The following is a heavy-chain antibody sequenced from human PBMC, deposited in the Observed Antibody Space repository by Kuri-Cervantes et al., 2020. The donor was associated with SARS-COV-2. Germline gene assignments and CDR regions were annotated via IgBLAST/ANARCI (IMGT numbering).Heavy chain of an antibody. Sequence: SETLSLTCAVYGGSFSGYYWSWIRQPPGKGLEWIGEINHSGSTNYNPSLKGRVTISVDTSKNQFSLKLSSVTAADTAVYYCASSPARYYYDSSGYLGYWGQGTLVTVSS. CDR1: GGSFSGYY. J-gene: IGHJ4*02. CDR2: INHSGST. V-gene: IGHV4-34*01. CDR3: ASSPARYYYDSSGYLGY. D-gene: IGHD3-22*01.